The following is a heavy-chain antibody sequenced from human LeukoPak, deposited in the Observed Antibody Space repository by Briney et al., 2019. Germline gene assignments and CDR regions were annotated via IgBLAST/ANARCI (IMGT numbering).Heavy chain of an antibody. Sequence: GGSLRLSCAASGFTFTNYVMRWFRQAPGNALEWVAYIKKDGSEKYYVDSVEGRFTISRDNAKNSLYLQMNSLRAEDTAVYYCARHSSGQPFDYWGQGTLVTVSS. CDR3: ARHSSGQPFDY. CDR1: GFTFTNYV. CDR2: IKKDGSEK. J-gene: IGHJ4*02. V-gene: IGHV3-7*03. D-gene: IGHD6-19*01.